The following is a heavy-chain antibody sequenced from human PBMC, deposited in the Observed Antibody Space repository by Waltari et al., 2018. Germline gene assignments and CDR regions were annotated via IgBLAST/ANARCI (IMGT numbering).Heavy chain of an antibody. J-gene: IGHJ4*02. Sequence: QVQLVQSGAEVKKPGSSVKVSCKASGGTFSSYAISWVRQAPGQGLEWMGRIIPIFGTANYAQKFQGRVTMTRDTSISTAYMELSRLRSDDTAVYYCTRQGRSHDYWGQGTLVTVSS. D-gene: IGHD3-10*01. CDR1: GGTFSSYA. CDR3: TRQGRSHDY. CDR2: IIPIFGTA. V-gene: IGHV1-69*05.